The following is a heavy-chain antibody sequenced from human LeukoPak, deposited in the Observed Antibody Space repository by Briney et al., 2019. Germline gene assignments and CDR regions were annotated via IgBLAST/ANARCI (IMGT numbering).Heavy chain of an antibody. CDR1: GSTFSNYA. CDR2: ITGSGGNT. V-gene: IGHV3-23*01. D-gene: IGHD3-9*01. Sequence: GGSLRLSCAASGSTFSNYAMSWVRQAPGKGLEWVSAITGSGGNTYYADSVKGRFTISRDNSKNTVFLQMNSQRAEDTAVYYCAKWGDYDVLTGYYVSDYWGQGTLVTVSS. J-gene: IGHJ4*02. CDR3: AKWGDYDVLTGYYVSDY.